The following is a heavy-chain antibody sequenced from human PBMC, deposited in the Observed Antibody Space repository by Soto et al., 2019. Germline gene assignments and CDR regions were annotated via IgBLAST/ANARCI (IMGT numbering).Heavy chain of an antibody. CDR3: AKKYYGSGFNGMDV. Sequence: EVQLLESGGGLVQPGGSLRLSCAASGFTFSSYAMSWVRQAPGKGLEWVSAISGSGGSTYYADSVKGRFTISRDTSKNTLYLQMNSLRAEDTAVYYCAKKYYGSGFNGMDVWGQGTTVTVSS. D-gene: IGHD3-10*01. V-gene: IGHV3-23*01. CDR2: ISGSGGST. J-gene: IGHJ6*02. CDR1: GFTFSSYA.